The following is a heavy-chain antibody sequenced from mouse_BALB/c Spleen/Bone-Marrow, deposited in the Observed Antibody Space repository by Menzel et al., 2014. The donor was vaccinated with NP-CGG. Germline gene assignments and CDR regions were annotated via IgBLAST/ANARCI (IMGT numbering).Heavy chain of an antibody. V-gene: IGHV5-9-1*01. CDR3: ARGGGYDWYFDV. CDR1: GFTLSSYA. D-gene: IGHD2-2*01. CDR2: ISSGGSYT. Sequence: EVKLVESGGGLVKPGGSLKLSCAASGFTLSSYAMSWVRQTPEKRLEWVATISSGGSYTYYPDSVKGRFTISRDNAMNTLYLQMSSLRSEDTAMYYCARGGGYDWYFDVWGAGTTVTVSS. J-gene: IGHJ1*01.